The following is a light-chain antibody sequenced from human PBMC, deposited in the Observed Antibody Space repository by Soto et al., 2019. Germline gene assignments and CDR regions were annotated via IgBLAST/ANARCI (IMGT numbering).Light chain of an antibody. CDR3: QVWDSSTVL. CDR2: RDG. J-gene: IGLJ2*01. V-gene: IGLV3-9*01. CDR1: NIGSKN. Sequence: SSELTQPLSVSVALGQTATNTCGGNNIGSKNVHWYQQKPGQAPVLVIYRDGNRPSGIPERFSGSNSGNTATLTISRAQAGDEADYYCQVWDSSTVLFGGGTKLTVL.